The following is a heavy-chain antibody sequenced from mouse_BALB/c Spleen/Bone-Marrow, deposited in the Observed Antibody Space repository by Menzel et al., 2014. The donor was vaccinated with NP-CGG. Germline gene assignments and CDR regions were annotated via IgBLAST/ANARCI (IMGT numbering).Heavy chain of an antibody. V-gene: IGHV5-17*02. CDR3: ARGKYGYDY. CDR1: GFTFSSFG. CDR2: ISSGSSTI. J-gene: IGHJ2*01. Sequence: EVQGVESGGGLVQPGGSRKLSCAASGFTFSSFGVHWVRQAPEKGLEWVAYISSGSSTIYYADTVKGRFTISRDEPKNTLFLQMTSLRSEDTAMYYCARGKYGYDYWGQGTTLTVSS. D-gene: IGHD2-10*02.